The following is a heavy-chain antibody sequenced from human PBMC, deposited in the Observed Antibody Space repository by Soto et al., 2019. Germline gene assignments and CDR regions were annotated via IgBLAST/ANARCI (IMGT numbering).Heavy chain of an antibody. CDR2: IIPIFGTA. CDR3: ASTTYYDILTGYYPPPFDY. Sequence: SVKVSCKASGGTFSSYSISWVRQAPGQGLEWMGGIIPIFGTANYAQKFQGRVTITADESTSTAYMELSSLRSEDTAVYYCASTTYYDILTGYYPPPFDYWGQGTLVTVSS. V-gene: IGHV1-69*13. D-gene: IGHD3-9*01. CDR1: GGTFSSYS. J-gene: IGHJ4*02.